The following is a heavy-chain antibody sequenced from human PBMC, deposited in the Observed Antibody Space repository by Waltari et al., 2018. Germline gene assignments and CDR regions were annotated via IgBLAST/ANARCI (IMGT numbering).Heavy chain of an antibody. CDR1: GYSISSGYY. D-gene: IGHD6-19*01. V-gene: IGHV4-38-2*01. CDR2: IYHSGST. CDR3: ARGLLRAVAGYFDY. Sequence: QVQLQESGPGLVKPSETLSLTCAVSGYSISSGYYWGWIRQPPGKGLAWIGSIYHSGSTYYNPSLKSRVTISVDTSKNQFSLKLSSVTAADTAVYYCARGLLRAVAGYFDYWGQGTLVTVSS. J-gene: IGHJ4*02.